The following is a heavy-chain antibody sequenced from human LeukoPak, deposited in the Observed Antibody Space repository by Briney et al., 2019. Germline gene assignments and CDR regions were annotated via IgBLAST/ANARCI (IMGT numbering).Heavy chain of an antibody. V-gene: IGHV3-30*04. Sequence: GGSLRLSCAASGFTFSNFAFHWVRQPPGKGLEWAAVISYEGSVTYYAESVKGRFTTSRDNFKNTLNLQMNSLRVEDTAVYYCVRDRAPWGGALGGAKGMDVWGEGTTVTVSS. CDR3: VRDRAPWGGALGGAKGMDV. J-gene: IGHJ6*04. D-gene: IGHD3-10*01. CDR1: GFTFSNFA. CDR2: ISYEGSVT.